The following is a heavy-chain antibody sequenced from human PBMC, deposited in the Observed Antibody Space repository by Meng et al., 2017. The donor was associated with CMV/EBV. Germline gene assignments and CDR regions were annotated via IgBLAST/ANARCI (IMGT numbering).Heavy chain of an antibody. D-gene: IGHD3-22*01. V-gene: IGHV4-30-4*08. CDR1: GGSISSGDYY. J-gene: IGHJ3*02. CDR3: ARVVRADYYDSSGYYYVAAFDI. Sequence: SETLSLTCTVSGGSISSGDYYWSWIRQPPGKGLEWIGYIYYSGSTYYNPSLKSRVTISVDTSKNQFSLKLSSVTAADTAVYYCARVVRADYYDSSGYYYVAAFDIWGQGTMVTVSS. CDR2: IYYSGST.